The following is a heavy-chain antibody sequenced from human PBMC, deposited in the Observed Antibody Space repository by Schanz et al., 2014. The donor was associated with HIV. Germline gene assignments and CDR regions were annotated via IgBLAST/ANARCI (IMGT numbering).Heavy chain of an antibody. D-gene: IGHD3-16*01. CDR1: GFSFDMNA. CDR3: ARVANWDYYGMDV. V-gene: IGHV3-30-3*01. CDR2: ISFHGSDK. J-gene: IGHJ6*02. Sequence: QVQLVESGGGVVQPGRSLRLSCAASGFSFDMNAMHWVRQAPGKGLEWVAVISFHGSDKVYADSVKGRFSISRDNSKNTLYLQMNSLRPEDTAVYYCARVANWDYYGMDVWGRGTTVTVSS.